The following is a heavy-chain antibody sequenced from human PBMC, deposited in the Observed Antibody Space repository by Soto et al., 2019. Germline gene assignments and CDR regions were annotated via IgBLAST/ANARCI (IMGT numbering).Heavy chain of an antibody. CDR2: IHHSGST. CDR3: ARGRYDSSGYTHFDY. D-gene: IGHD3-22*01. Sequence: SETLSLTCAVSGVSISNNNRWTWVRQPPGKGLEWIGEIHHSGSTNYNPSLKSRVTISVDKSNNEFSLDLSSVTAADTAVYYCARGRYDSSGYTHFDYWGQGTLVTVSS. J-gene: IGHJ4*02. CDR1: GVSISNNNR. V-gene: IGHV4-4*02.